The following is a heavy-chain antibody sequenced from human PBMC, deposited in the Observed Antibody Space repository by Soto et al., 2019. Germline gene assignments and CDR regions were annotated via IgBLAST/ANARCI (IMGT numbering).Heavy chain of an antibody. D-gene: IGHD1-20*01. V-gene: IGHV4-39*07. CDR3: ATRITVCGLLIPPFDP. CDR1: GDSISTSSYY. J-gene: IGHJ5*02. CDR2: IYYSGAT. Sequence: SATVSLTGDVSGDSISTSSYYWGWIRQTPGKGLEWIASIYYSGATYYNPSLTSRFTMSVDTYKNQFSLRLSSVTAADTAIYYCATRITVCGLLIPPFDPWGQGTQVTVSS.